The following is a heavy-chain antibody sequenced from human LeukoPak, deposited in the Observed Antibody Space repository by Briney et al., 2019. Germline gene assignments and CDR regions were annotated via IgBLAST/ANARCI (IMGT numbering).Heavy chain of an antibody. CDR1: GFTFSIYS. CDR3: ARDPHYDILTGYYSDY. Sequence: GGSLRLSCAASGFTFSIYSMNWVRQAPGKGLEWVSSISSSSSYIYYADSVKGRFTISRDNAKNSLYLQMNSLRAEDTAVYYCARDPHYDILTGYYSDYWGQGTLVTVSS. V-gene: IGHV3-21*01. D-gene: IGHD3-9*01. CDR2: ISSSSSYI. J-gene: IGHJ4*02.